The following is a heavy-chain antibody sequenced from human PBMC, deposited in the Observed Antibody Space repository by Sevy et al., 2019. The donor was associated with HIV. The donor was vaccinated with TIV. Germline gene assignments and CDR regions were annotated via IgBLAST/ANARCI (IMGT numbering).Heavy chain of an antibody. J-gene: IGHJ4*02. Sequence: SETLSLTCTVSGGSISSYYWSWIRQPPGKGLEWIGYIYYSGSTNYNPSLKSRVTISVDTSKNQFSLKLSSVTAADTAVYYCARGEDYYDSSGYYYFDYWGQRTLVTVSS. D-gene: IGHD3-22*01. CDR1: GGSISSYY. CDR3: ARGEDYYDSSGYYYFDY. V-gene: IGHV4-59*01. CDR2: IYYSGST.